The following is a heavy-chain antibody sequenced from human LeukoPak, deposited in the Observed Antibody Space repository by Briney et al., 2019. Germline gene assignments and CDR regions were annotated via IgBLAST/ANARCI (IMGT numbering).Heavy chain of an antibody. CDR2: VSHSGAT. D-gene: IGHD2-21*02. J-gene: IGHJ4*02. CDR3: ARSMVTTDRNFDH. CDR1: GGSITSSPYH. V-gene: IGHV4-39*07. Sequence: SETLSLTCTVSGGSITSSPYHWAWIRQPPGRGPEWIATVSHSGATQYNPSLTSRVAIPLDTSKNLFSLGLNSVTAADTAVFYCARSMVTTDRNFDHWGQGTLVTVSS.